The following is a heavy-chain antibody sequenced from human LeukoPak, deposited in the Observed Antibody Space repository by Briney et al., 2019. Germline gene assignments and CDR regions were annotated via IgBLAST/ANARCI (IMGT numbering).Heavy chain of an antibody. CDR3: ARDASRGLSIGLDY. CDR2: ICSGGST. Sequence: GGSLRLSCAASGFTVSSNYMSWVRQAPGKGLEWVSVICSGGSTYYAVSAKGRLTTSRDNSKNTLYLQMNSLRAEDTAVYYCARDASRGLSIGLDYWGQGTLVTVSS. D-gene: IGHD6-6*01. CDR1: GFTVSSNY. V-gene: IGHV3-66*01. J-gene: IGHJ4*02.